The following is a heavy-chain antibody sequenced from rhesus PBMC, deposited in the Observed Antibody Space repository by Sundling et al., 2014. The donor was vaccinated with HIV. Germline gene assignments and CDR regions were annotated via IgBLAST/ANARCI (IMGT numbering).Heavy chain of an antibody. D-gene: IGHD6-13*01. CDR2: ISDSGITT. V-gene: IGHV4-92*01. Sequence: QVQLQESGPGLVKPSETLSLTCAVSGYSISSGNWWSWIRQPPGKGLEWIGRISDSGITTDYNPSLKSRVTISTDTSKNQFSLRLSSVTAADTAVYYCARERSWSLYGLDSLGQGVVVTVSS. CDR3: ARERSWSLYGLDS. CDR1: GYSISSGNW. J-gene: IGHJ6*01.